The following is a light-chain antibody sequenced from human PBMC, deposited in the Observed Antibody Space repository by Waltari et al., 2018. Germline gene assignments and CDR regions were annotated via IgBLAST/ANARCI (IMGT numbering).Light chain of an antibody. V-gene: IGKV3-20*01. J-gene: IGKJ1*01. Sequence: IVLTQSPGPLSLSPGEIATLSCRASQSVGKYLAWYQQRPGQAPRLLIYETYRRATGTPDRFTGSGSGTDFSLTISRLEPEDFAVYYCQKYESLPATFGQGTTVEIK. CDR3: QKYESLPAT. CDR2: ETY. CDR1: QSVGKY.